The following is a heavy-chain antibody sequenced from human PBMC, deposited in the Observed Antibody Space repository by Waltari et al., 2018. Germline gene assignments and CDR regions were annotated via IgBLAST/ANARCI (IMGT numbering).Heavy chain of an antibody. Sequence: QVQLQESGPGLVKPSETLSLTCTVSGGSISSYYWSWIRQPPGKGLEWIGYIYYSGSTNYNPSLKSRVTISVDTSKNQFSLKLSSVTAADTAVYYCARAAGAGNHPFDYWGQGTLVTVSS. D-gene: IGHD6-19*01. CDR2: IYYSGST. V-gene: IGHV4-59*01. CDR1: GGSISSYY. CDR3: ARAAGAGNHPFDY. J-gene: IGHJ4*02.